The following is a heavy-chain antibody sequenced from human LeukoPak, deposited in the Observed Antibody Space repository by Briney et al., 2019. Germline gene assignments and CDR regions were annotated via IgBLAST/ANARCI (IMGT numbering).Heavy chain of an antibody. CDR3: ARSSYPYYFDY. J-gene: IGHJ4*02. D-gene: IGHD6-19*01. CDR1: GFSFSSYW. V-gene: IGHV3-74*01. CDR2: VNNDGSST. Sequence: GGSLRLSCGASGFSFSSYWMHWVRQAPGKGLMWVSRVNNDGSSTTYADSVEGRFTISRDNARNTLYLQMNSLRAENTAVYYCARSSYPYYFDYWGQGTLVTVSS.